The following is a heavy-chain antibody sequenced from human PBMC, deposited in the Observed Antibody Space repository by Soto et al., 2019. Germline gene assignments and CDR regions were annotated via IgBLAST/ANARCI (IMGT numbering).Heavy chain of an antibody. V-gene: IGHV1-18*01. Sequence: QVHLVQSGAEVKKPEASVKVSCKASGYTFTSYGISWVRQAPGQGLEWMGWISTFNGNTSYAQRLQGRVIMTSDTSTSTTYLEVRSLRSDDTAIYYCARDRSGGIAAAEYTWFDPWGQGTLVTVSS. CDR1: GYTFTSYG. J-gene: IGHJ5*02. D-gene: IGHD6-13*01. CDR3: ARDRSGGIAAAEYTWFDP. CDR2: ISTFNGNT.